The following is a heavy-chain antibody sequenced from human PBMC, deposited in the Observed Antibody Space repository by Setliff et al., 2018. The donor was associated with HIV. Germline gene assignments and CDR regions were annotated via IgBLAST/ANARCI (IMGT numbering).Heavy chain of an antibody. J-gene: IGHJ4*02. V-gene: IGHV3-49*04. CDR2: VRSKAYGGTV. CDR1: GFTFGDYA. Sequence: LRLSCAASGFTFGDYAMSWVRQAPGKGPEWVGFVRSKAYGGTVAYAASVKGRFTVSRGDSTNSLYLQMNSLKTEDTAMYYCAEGCGGAGFCYYADYWGQGTVVTVSS. CDR3: AEGCGGAGFCYYADY. D-gene: IGHD2-21*01.